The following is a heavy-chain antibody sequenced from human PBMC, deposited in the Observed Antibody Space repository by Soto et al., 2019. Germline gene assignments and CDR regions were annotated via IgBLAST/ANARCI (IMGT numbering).Heavy chain of an antibody. V-gene: IGHV3-23*01. D-gene: IGHD1-1*01. CDR1: GFIFSSYD. J-gene: IGHJ4*02. CDR2: INGGGGIT. CDR3: VKRSRDGHNSPLDY. Sequence: PGGSLRLSCAASGFIFSSYDMNWVRQAPGKGLEWVSDINGGGGITNYADSVKGRFTVSRDNSKNTLYLQLESLRAEDTAIYYCVKRSRDGHNSPLDYWGQGTLVTVSS.